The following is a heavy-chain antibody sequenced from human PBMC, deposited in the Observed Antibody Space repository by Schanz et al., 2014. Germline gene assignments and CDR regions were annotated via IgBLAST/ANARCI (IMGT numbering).Heavy chain of an antibody. V-gene: IGHV3-30*04. Sequence: QVQLVESGGGVVQPGRSLRLSCAASGFTFSSYAMHWVRQAPGRGLQWVALISYDGGHKYYADSVKGRFTISRDNAKKSLYLRMNSLRAEDTAVYFCAKVAPAATYLDSWGLGTLVTVSS. CDR1: GFTFSSYA. D-gene: IGHD2-2*01. J-gene: IGHJ4*02. CDR2: ISYDGGHK. CDR3: AKVAPAATYLDS.